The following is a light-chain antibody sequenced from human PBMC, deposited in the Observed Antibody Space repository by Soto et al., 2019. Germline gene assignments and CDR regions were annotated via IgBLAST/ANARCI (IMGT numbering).Light chain of an antibody. J-gene: IGKJ5*01. CDR3: QHYTLYSAP. V-gene: IGKV1-5*01. CDR2: GAS. CDR1: QDISTY. Sequence: RLTQSPFSLSASVGDTVTISCRASQDISTYLAWYQHKPGKAPTLLIFGASSLHNGVPPRFAGSGSGSEFTLTINRLQPDDFATYYCQHYTLYSAPFGQGTRV.